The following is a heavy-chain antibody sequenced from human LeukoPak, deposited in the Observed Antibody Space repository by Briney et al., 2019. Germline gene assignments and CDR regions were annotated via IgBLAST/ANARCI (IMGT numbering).Heavy chain of an antibody. D-gene: IGHD6-13*01. CDR1: EYTFTAYY. V-gene: IGHV1-2*02. J-gene: IGHJ5*02. Sequence: ASVKVSCKASEYTFTAYYIHWVRQAPGQGLEWMGWIDSNSGGTKYAQKFQGRVTMTRDTSINTAYMELSRLTSDDTAMYYCAREGGLAVAGMRFDPWGQGTLVTVSS. CDR2: IDSNSGGT. CDR3: AREGGLAVAGMRFDP.